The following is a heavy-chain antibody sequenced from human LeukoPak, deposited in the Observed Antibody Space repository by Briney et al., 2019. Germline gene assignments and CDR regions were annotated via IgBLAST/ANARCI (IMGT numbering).Heavy chain of an antibody. D-gene: IGHD2-15*01. CDR1: GGTFSSYA. V-gene: IGHV1-69*13. J-gene: IGHJ4*02. CDR3: AREEYCSGGSCYTFDY. CDR2: IIPIFGTA. Sequence: RASVKVSCKASGGTFSSYAISWVRQAPGQGLEWMGGIIPIFGTANYAQKFQGRVTITADESTSTAYMELSSLRSEDTAVYYCAREEYCSGGSCYTFDYWGQGTLVTVSS.